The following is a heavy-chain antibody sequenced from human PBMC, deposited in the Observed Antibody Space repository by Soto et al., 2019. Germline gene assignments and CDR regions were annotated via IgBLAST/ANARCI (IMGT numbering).Heavy chain of an antibody. V-gene: IGHV4-39*01. Sequence: SETLSLTCSVSGGSISSGSYSWGWIRQPPGKGLEWIGTIYYIGNPYYTPSLKSRLTISVDTSKNQLSLKLTSVTAADTAMYYCARPKTIGAAAGKGWFDPWGQGTLVTVSS. CDR2: IYYIGNP. J-gene: IGHJ5*02. D-gene: IGHD6-13*01. CDR3: ARPKTIGAAAGKGWFDP. CDR1: GGSISSGSYS.